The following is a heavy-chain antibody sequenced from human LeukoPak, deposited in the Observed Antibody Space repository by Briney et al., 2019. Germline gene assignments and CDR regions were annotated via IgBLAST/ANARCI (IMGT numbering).Heavy chain of an antibody. J-gene: IGHJ4*02. D-gene: IGHD3-10*01. CDR2: IYYSGST. CDR1: GGSISSYY. CDR3: ARDKGYYGSGRGYFDY. V-gene: IGHV4-59*01. Sequence: SETLSLTCTVSGGSISSYYWSWIRQPPGKGLEWIGYIYYSGSTNYNPSLKSRVTISVDTSKNQFSLKLSSVTAADTAVYYCARDKGYYGSGRGYFDYWGQGTLVTVSS.